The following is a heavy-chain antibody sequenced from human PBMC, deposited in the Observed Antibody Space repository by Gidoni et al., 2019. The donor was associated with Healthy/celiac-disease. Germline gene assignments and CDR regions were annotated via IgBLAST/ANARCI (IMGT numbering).Heavy chain of an antibody. J-gene: IGHJ3*02. CDR1: GGSISSGSYY. CDR3: ARDLDSSGSRVAFDI. CDR2: IYTSGST. D-gene: IGHD3-22*01. V-gene: IGHV4-61*02. Sequence: QVQLQESGPGLVKPSQTLSLTCTVSGGSISSGSYYWSWIRQPAGKGLEWIGRIYTSGSTNYNPSLKSRVTISVDTSKNQFSLKLSSVTAADTAVYYCARDLDSSGSRVAFDIWGQGTMVTVSS.